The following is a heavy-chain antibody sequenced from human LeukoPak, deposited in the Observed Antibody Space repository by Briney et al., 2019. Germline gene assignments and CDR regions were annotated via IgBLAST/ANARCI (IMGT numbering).Heavy chain of an antibody. J-gene: IGHJ4*02. Sequence: AGGSLRLSCAASGFTFSTSNVNWVRQAPGKGLEWLSYISSGGSTRHYAHSVEGRFTISRDNAKNSLYLQMNSLRDDDTAVYYCVERGSYFLSGWSQGTL. CDR3: VERGSYFLSG. V-gene: IGHV3-48*02. CDR2: ISSGGSTR. D-gene: IGHD1-26*01. CDR1: GFTFSTSN.